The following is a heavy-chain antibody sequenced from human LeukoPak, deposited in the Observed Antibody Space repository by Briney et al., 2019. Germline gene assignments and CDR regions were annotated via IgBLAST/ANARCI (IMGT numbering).Heavy chain of an antibody. CDR2: INHSGST. D-gene: IGHD2-21*02. V-gene: IGHV4-34*01. CDR3: ARLPVAMVSWSFCGGDCYFDY. Sequence: SETLSLTCAVYGGSFSGYYWSWIRQPPGKGLEWIGEINHSGSTYYNPSLKSRVTISVDTSKNQFSLKLSSVTAADTAVYYCARLPVAMVSWSFCGGDCYFDYWGQGTLVTVSS. J-gene: IGHJ4*02. CDR1: GGSFSGYY.